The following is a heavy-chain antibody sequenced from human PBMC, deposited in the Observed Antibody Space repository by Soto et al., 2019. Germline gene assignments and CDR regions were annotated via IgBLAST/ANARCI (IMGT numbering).Heavy chain of an antibody. CDR2: IIPIFGTA. J-gene: IGHJ6*02. CDR1: GGTFSSYA. V-gene: IGHV1-69*13. D-gene: IGHD6-6*01. Sequence: GASVKVSCKASGGTFSSYAISWVRQAPGQGLEWMGGIIPIFGTANYAQKFQGRVTITADESTSTAYMELSSLRSEDTAVYYCARDQYSSSSRDYYCYGMDVWGQGTTVTVSS. CDR3: ARDQYSSSSRDYYCYGMDV.